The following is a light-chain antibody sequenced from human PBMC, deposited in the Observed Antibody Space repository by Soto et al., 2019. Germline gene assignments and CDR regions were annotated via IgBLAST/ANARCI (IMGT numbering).Light chain of an antibody. J-gene: IGKJ5*01. V-gene: IGKV2-28*01. CDR2: LGS. CDR3: MQALQTPPT. CDR1: QSLLHSNGYNY. Sequence: DIVVTQSPLSLPVTPGEPASISCRSSQSLLHSNGYNYLDWYLQKPGQSPQLLIYLGSNRSSGVPDRFSGSGSGTDFTLKISRVEAKDVGVYYCMQALQTPPTFGQGTRLEIK.